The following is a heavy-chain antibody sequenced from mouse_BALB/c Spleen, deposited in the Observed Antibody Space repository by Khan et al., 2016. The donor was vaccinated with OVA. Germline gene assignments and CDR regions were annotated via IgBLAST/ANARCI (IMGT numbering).Heavy chain of an antibody. V-gene: IGHV1-7*01. CDR2: INPSTGYT. D-gene: IGHD1-1*01. CDR1: GYTFINYW. J-gene: IGHJ2*01. CDR3: ARRGLRWDFDY. Sequence: QVQLQQSGAELAKPGASVKMSCKASGYTFINYWILWVKQRPGQGLEWIGYINPSTGYTEYNQNFKDKATLTADKSSSTAYMQLSSLISEDSAVYYCARRGLRWDFDYWGQGTTLTVSS.